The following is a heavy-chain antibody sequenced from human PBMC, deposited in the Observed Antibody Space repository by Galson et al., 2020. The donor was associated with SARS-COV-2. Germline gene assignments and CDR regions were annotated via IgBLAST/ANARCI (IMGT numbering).Heavy chain of an antibody. CDR1: DAPMSSYY. CDR2: IPHGVIT. V-gene: IGHV4-59*01. D-gene: IGHD4-17*01. CDR3: ARDPAPLYGDSYYYGMDV. J-gene: IGHJ6*02. Sequence: ETSETLSLTCSVSDAPMSSYYWSWLRQPPGKGLEWIGYIPHGVITSYNPPLRSQVTISVDLSKNQLSLKVTSVTAADTAVYYCARDPAPLYGDSYYYGMDVWGRGTTVTVSS.